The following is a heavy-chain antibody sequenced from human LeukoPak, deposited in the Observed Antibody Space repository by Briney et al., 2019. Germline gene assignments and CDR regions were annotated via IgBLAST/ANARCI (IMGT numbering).Heavy chain of an antibody. CDR3: AKDPYYDILTGYYPY. J-gene: IGHJ4*02. CDR1: GFTFSSYA. D-gene: IGHD3-9*01. Sequence: GGSLRLSCAASGFTFSSYAMSWVRQAPGKGLEWVSAISGSGGSTYYADSVKGRFTISRDNSKNTVYLQMNSLRAEDTAVYYCAKDPYYDILTGYYPYWGQGTLVTVSS. V-gene: IGHV3-23*01. CDR2: ISGSGGST.